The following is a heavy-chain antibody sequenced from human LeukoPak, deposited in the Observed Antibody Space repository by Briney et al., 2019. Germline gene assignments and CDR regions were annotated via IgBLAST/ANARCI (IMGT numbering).Heavy chain of an antibody. CDR2: IYPGDSDT. D-gene: IGHD2-2*01. Sequence: KPGESLKISCKGSGYSFTSYWIGWVCQMPGKGLEWMGIIYPGDSDTRYSPSFQGQVTISADKSISTAYLQWSSLKASDTAMYYCAGGCSSTTCYHNFDYWGQGTLVTVSS. V-gene: IGHV5-51*01. CDR3: AGGCSSTTCYHNFDY. CDR1: GYSFTSYW. J-gene: IGHJ4*02.